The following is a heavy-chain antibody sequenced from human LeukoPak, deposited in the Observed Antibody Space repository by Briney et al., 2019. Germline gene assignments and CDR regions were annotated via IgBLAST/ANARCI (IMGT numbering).Heavy chain of an antibody. CDR2: IYYSGST. CDR3: ARDYEYDSSGYAFDI. Sequence: SETLSLSCTVSGGSISCSSYYWGWIRQPPGKGLEGIGSIYYSGSTYYNPSLKSRVTISVDTSKNQFSLKLSSVTAADTAVYYCARDYEYDSSGYAFDIWGQGTMVTVSS. J-gene: IGHJ3*02. V-gene: IGHV4-39*07. CDR1: GGSISCSSYY. D-gene: IGHD3-22*01.